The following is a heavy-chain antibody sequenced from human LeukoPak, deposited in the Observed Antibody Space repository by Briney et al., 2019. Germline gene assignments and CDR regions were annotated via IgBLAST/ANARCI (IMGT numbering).Heavy chain of an antibody. CDR1: GFSFNIYS. J-gene: IGHJ4*02. CDR3: ARVGGRGIDY. Sequence: GGSLRLSCSASGFSFNIYSMSWVRQSPGKGLEWIAYTGSIGSTIHYADSVKGRFTISRENAKKSLFLQMDTLRGDDTAVYYCARVGGRGIDYWGQGSLVSVSS. V-gene: IGHV3-48*01. CDR2: TGSIGSTI.